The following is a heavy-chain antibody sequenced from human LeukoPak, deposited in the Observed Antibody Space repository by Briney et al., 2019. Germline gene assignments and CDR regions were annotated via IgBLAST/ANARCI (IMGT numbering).Heavy chain of an antibody. V-gene: IGHV4-59*08. CDR1: GGSISSYF. CDR2: IYYSGST. D-gene: IGHD3-10*01. CDR3: ARHGGGFGSGTYYNFDY. Sequence: SETLSLTCTVSGGSISSYFWSWIREPPGKGLEWIGYIYYSGSTNYNPSLKSRVTISVDTSMHRFSLTLTSVTAADTAVYYCARHGGGFGSGTYYNFDYWGQGTLVTVSS. J-gene: IGHJ4*02.